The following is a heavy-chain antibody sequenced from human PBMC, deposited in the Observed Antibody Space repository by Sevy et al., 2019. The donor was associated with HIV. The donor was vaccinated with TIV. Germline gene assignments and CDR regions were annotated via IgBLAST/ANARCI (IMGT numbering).Heavy chain of an antibody. J-gene: IGHJ4*02. CDR1: GDSISSGSYY. CDR2: IHTGGRT. CDR3: VRDTYGYYFDF. V-gene: IGHV4-61*09. Sequence: SETLSLTCTVSGDSISSGSYYWSWIRQSAGKGLEWIGHIHTGGRTKYNPSLESRVTMSVDTSRNQFSLKLNSVTAADTAVYYCVRDTYGYYFDFWGQGSLVTVSS. D-gene: IGHD2-2*03.